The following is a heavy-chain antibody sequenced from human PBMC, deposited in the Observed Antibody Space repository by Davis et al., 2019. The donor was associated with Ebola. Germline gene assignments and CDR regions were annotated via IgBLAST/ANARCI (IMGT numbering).Heavy chain of an antibody. CDR3: ARELGYREDY. V-gene: IGHV3-66*01. CDR2: IYSGGRT. CDR1: GFTVSSKY. J-gene: IGHJ4*02. Sequence: GESLKISCAASGFTVSSKYMSWVRQAPGKGLEWGSVIYSGGRTYYADSVKGRFTISRDHSKHTLYLQMNSLRAEDTAVYYCARELGYREDYWGQGTQVTVSS. D-gene: IGHD5-24*01.